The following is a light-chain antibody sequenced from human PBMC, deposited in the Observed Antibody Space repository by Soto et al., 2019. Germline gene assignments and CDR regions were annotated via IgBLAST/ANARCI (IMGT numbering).Light chain of an antibody. CDR2: AAS. J-gene: IGKJ1*01. V-gene: IGKV1-39*01. Sequence: DIQMTQSPSSLSASVGDRVTITCRASPSISNYLRWYQQIPGKASKLLIYAASTLRSGVSSRSSRSGAGTDFTLTSSSLQPEDFATYYCQQSYSTPWTSGHGIKVESK. CDR1: PSISNY. CDR3: QQSYSTPWT.